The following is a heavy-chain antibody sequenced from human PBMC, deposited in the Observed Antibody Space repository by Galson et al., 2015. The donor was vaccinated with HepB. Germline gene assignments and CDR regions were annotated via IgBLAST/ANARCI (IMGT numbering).Heavy chain of an antibody. CDR3: AKDGNYDILTGYPYYFDY. V-gene: IGHV3-30*18. CDR1: GFTFSSYG. CDR2: ISYDGSNK. J-gene: IGHJ4*02. D-gene: IGHD3-9*01. Sequence: SLRLSCAASGFTFSSYGMHWVRQAPGKGLEWVAVISYDGSNKYYADSVKGRFTISRDNSKNTLYLQMNSLRAEDTAVYYCAKDGNYDILTGYPYYFDYWGQGTLVTVSS.